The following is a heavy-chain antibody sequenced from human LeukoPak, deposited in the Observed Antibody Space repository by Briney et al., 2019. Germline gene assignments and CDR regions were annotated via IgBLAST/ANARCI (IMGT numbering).Heavy chain of an antibody. D-gene: IGHD3-16*01. V-gene: IGHV4-59*01. CDR3: AREGRFGSPGY. CDR1: GGSISSYY. J-gene: IGHJ4*02. CDR2: ISYSGST. Sequence: SETLSLTCTVSGGSISSYYWSWIRQPPGKGLEWIGYISYSGSTNYNPSLKSRVTMSVDTSKNQFSLNLSSVTTADTAVYYCAREGRFGSPGYWGQGTLVTVSS.